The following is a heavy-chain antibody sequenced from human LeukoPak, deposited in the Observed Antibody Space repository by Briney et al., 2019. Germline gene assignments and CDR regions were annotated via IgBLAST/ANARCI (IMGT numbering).Heavy chain of an antibody. Sequence: SETLSLTCAVYGGSFSGYYWSWIRQPPGKGLEWIGEISHSGSTNYNPSLKSRVTISVDTSKNQFSLKLSSVTAADTAVYYCARESYCSSTSCYPYYFDCWGQGTLVTVSS. CDR2: ISHSGST. D-gene: IGHD2-2*01. CDR1: GGSFSGYY. V-gene: IGHV4-34*01. J-gene: IGHJ4*02. CDR3: ARESYCSSTSCYPYYFDC.